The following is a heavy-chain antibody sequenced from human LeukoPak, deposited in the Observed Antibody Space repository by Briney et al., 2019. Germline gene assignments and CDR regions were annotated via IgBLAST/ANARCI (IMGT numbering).Heavy chain of an antibody. J-gene: IGHJ4*02. CDR3: ARSLWFGELLAY. Sequence: SETLSLTCTVSGGSISSSSYYWGWIRQPPGEGLEWIGSIYYSGSTYYNPSLKSRVTISVDTSKNQFSLKLSSVTAADTAVYYCARSLWFGELLAYWGQGTLVTVSS. CDR2: IYYSGST. CDR1: GGSISSSSYY. V-gene: IGHV4-39*01. D-gene: IGHD3-10*01.